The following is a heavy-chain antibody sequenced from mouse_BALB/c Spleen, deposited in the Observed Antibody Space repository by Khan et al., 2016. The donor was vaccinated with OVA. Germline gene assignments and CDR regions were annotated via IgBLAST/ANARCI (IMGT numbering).Heavy chain of an antibody. Sequence: EMQLQESGPSLVKPSQTLSLTCSVTGDSITSGYWSWIRKFPGNKLEYMGYMIYTGYTDYNPSLKSRIAITRHTSKNQYYLQLNSVTAEDTATYXCARSTYRYAFAYWGQGTLVTVSA. CDR1: GDSITSGY. J-gene: IGHJ3*01. CDR2: MIYTGYT. D-gene: IGHD2-14*01. CDR3: ARSTYRYAFAY. V-gene: IGHV3-8*02.